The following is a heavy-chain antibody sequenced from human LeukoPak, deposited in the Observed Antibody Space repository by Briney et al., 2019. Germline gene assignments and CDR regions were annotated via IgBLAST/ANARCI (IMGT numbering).Heavy chain of an antibody. Sequence: PGGSLRLSCAASGFTFSTHSMHWVRQAPGEGLEYVSAISSNGGSTYYANSVKGRFSISRDNSKNTLYLQMGSLRAEDMAVYYCARVRNSGSYFGAFDIWGQGTMVTVSS. CDR2: ISSNGGST. CDR3: ARVRNSGSYFGAFDI. J-gene: IGHJ3*02. D-gene: IGHD1-26*01. CDR1: GFTFSTHS. V-gene: IGHV3-64*01.